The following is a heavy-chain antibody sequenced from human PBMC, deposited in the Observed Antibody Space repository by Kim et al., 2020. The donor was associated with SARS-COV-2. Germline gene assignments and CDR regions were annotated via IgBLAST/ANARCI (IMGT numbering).Heavy chain of an antibody. CDR3: ARDLEAPYSSGWYFGY. Sequence: SETLSLTCTVSGYSISSGYYWGWIRQPPGKGLEWIGSIYHSGSTYYNPSLKSRVTISVDTSKNQFSLKLSSVTAADTAVYYCARDLEAPYSSGWYFGYWG. V-gene: IGHV4-38-2*02. J-gene: IGHJ4*01. D-gene: IGHD6-19*01. CDR1: GYSISSGYY. CDR2: IYHSGST.